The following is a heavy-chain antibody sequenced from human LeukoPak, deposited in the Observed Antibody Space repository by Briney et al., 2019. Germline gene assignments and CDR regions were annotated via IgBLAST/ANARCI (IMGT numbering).Heavy chain of an antibody. CDR1: GYTFTSYG. V-gene: IGHV1-18*01. CDR2: ISAYNGNT. CDR3: AREMLWFGDLLTYFLDV. D-gene: IGHD3-10*01. Sequence: ASVKVSCKASGYTFTSYGISWVRQAPGQGLEWMGWISAYNGNTNYAQKFQGRVTLTTDTSTSTAYMELSGLRADDTAVYYCAREMLWFGDLLTYFLDVWGKGTTVIVSS. J-gene: IGHJ6*03.